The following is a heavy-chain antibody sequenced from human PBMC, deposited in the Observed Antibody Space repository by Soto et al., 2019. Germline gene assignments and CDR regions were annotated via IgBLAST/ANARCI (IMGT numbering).Heavy chain of an antibody. V-gene: IGHV4-59*01. J-gene: IGHJ6*02. CDR3: ARDRVVGATEDYYYGMDV. CDR2: IYYSGST. D-gene: IGHD1-26*01. Sequence: SETLSLTCTVSGGSISSYYWSWIRQPPGKGLEWIGYIYYSGSTNYNPSLKSRVTISVDTSKNQFSLKLSSVTAADTAVYYCARDRVVGATEDYYYGMDVWGQGTTVTVSS. CDR1: GGSISSYY.